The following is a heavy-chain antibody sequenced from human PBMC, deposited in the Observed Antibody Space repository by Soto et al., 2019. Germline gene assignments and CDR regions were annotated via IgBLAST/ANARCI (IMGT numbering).Heavy chain of an antibody. Sequence: LWISGALCRGVVIGYYWTMIRQPPGRGLEWIGQIYPTGRTNYNPSLKGRVTISVDTSNNQFSLRQDSVTAADTAVYSCARYQQYTMFDFWGPGTLVTVPS. CDR2: IYPTGRT. V-gene: IGHV4-34*01. J-gene: IGHJ4*02. CDR1: RGVVIGYY. CDR3: ARYQQYTMFDF. D-gene: IGHD2-2*01.